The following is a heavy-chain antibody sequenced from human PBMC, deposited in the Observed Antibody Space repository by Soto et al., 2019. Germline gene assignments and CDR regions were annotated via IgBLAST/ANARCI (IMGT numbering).Heavy chain of an antibody. CDR1: GYTFTGYY. D-gene: IGHD6-19*01. J-gene: IGHJ6*02. Sequence: GASVKVSCKASGYTFTGYYMHWVRQAPGQGLEWMGWINPNSGGTNYAQKFQGRVTMTRDTSISTAYMELSRLRSDDTAVYYCARDPGGWGSSYGMDVWGQGTTVTVSS. V-gene: IGHV1-2*02. CDR3: ARDPGGWGSSYGMDV. CDR2: INPNSGGT.